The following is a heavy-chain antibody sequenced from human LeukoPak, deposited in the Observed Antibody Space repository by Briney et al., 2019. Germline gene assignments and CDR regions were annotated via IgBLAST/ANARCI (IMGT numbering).Heavy chain of an antibody. J-gene: IGHJ3*01. D-gene: IGHD2-21*02. CDR3: ASRVGVAGTFDAFDL. Sequence: GESLKISCATSGYNFPRHWIGWVRQMPGKGLEYVGVIFPDDSDTRYSPSSEGHVTISADTSTNTAYLQWRSLQASDTAMYFCASRVGVAGTFDAFDLWGQGTMVTVSS. CDR2: IFPDDSDT. V-gene: IGHV5-51*01. CDR1: GYNFPRHW.